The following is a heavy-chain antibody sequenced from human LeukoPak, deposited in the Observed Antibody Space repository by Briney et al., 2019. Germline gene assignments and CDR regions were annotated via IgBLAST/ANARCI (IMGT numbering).Heavy chain of an antibody. CDR2: IIPIFGTA. J-gene: IGHJ3*02. V-gene: IGHV1-69*13. CDR1: GGTFSSYA. CDR3: ARDLGYCSSTSCYLDAFDI. D-gene: IGHD2-2*01. Sequence: SVKVSCKASGGTFSSYAISWVRQAPGQGLEWMGGIIPIFGTANYAQKFQGRVTITADESTSTAYMELSSLRSEDTAVYYCARDLGYCSSTSCYLDAFDIWGQGTMVTVSS.